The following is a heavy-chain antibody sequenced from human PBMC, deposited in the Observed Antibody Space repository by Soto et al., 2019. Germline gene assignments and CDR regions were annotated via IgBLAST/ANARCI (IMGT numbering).Heavy chain of an antibody. CDR1: GFSFRNYG. V-gene: IGHV3-9*01. CDR2: ISWHSGTI. D-gene: IGHD4-4*01. CDR3: VKEKLYSNYEYYFDS. Sequence: EVHLVESGGGLVQPGRSLRLSCAAYGFSFRNYGMHWVRRVPGKGLEWVSGISWHSGTIGYADSVRGRFTISRDNAKNSLYLQMNSLRPEDTALYYCVKEKLYSNYEYYFDSWGQGTLVTVSS. J-gene: IGHJ4*02.